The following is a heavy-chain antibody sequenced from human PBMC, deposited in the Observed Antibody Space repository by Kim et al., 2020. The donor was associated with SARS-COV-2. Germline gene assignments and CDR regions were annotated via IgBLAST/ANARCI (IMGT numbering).Heavy chain of an antibody. J-gene: IGHJ4*02. CDR2: ISYDGSNK. V-gene: IGHV3-30*18. CDR3: EKENPGYSGYDIVDY. CDR1: GFTFSSYG. Sequence: GGSLRLSCAVSGFTFSSYGMHWVRQAPGKGLEWVAVISYDGSNKYYADSVKGRLTSSRDNGKNTMYLQRNSLRAEDTAVYYCEKENPGYSGYDIVDYWGQGTLVPVSS. D-gene: IGHD5-12*01.